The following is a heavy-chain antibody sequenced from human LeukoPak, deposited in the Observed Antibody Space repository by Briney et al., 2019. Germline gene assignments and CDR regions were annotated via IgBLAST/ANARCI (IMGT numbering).Heavy chain of an antibody. CDR3: ARGPPHDAFDI. V-gene: IGHV1-69*04. CDR1: GGTFSSYA. CDR2: IIPILRIA. Sequence: ASVKFFCKSSGGTFSSYAISWVRHAPGQGLEWMGRIIPILRIANCAQKFPGRVTITADKSTSTAYMELSSLRSEDTAVYYCARGPPHDAFDIWGQGTMVTVSS. J-gene: IGHJ3*02.